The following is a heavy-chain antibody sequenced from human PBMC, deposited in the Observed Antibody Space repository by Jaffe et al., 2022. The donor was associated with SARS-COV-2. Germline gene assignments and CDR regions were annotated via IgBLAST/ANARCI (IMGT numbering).Heavy chain of an antibody. V-gene: IGHV3-23*01. J-gene: IGHJ4*02. D-gene: IGHD4-17*01. CDR2: ISGSGDST. CDR1: GFTFNSYA. Sequence: EVQLLESGGGLVQPGGSVRLSCAASGFTFNSYAMSWVRQAPGKGLEWVSTISGSGDSTYYADSVKGRFTISRDNSKNTLYLQMNSLRAEDTAVYYCAKTSFYGGNSVSCFDYWGQGTLVTVSS. CDR3: AKTSFYGGNSVSCFDY.